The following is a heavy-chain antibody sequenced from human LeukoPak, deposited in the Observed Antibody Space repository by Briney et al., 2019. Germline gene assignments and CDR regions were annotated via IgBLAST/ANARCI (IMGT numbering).Heavy chain of an antibody. CDR3: ANLAHVDIVARVDY. Sequence: ARSLTLSSAASALTFSINAISWVRQPPGEGLEWVSAISGIGGRTYYADSVKGRLTISRDNSKNALYMQMSRLRDENTAVYYCANLAHVDIVARVDYWGQGTLVTVSS. D-gene: IGHD5-12*01. CDR1: ALTFSINA. V-gene: IGHV3-23*01. CDR2: ISGIGGRT. J-gene: IGHJ4*02.